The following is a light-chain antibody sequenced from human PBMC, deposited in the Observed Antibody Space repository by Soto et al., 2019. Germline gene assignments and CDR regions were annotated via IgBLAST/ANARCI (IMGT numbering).Light chain of an antibody. CDR1: LSVGTN. V-gene: IGKV3-15*01. CDR3: QHHNNWPPGT. J-gene: IGKJ1*01. CDR2: GET. Sequence: VMTQSPATLSVSPGERATLSCRASLSVGTNLAWYQQKPGQPPRLLIYGETTRATGIPARFSGSGSGTDFTLTISSLQSEDFAVYYCQHHNNWPPGTFGQGTRVEIK.